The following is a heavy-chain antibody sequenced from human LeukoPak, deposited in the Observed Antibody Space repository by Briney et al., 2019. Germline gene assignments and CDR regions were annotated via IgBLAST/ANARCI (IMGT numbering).Heavy chain of an antibody. CDR2: IYTSGTTT. J-gene: IGHJ6*03. CDR1: DDPINSGVYY. V-gene: IGHV4-61*09. CDR3: ARAKKRSGRSRNFYLDV. Sequence: SETLSLTCTVSDDPINSGVYYWNWIRQPAGKGLEWIGHIYTSGTTTNSNPSLKSRVAISLDTSKNHFSLKLSSVTAADTAVYYCARAKKRSGRSRNFYLDVWDKGTTVTVSS. D-gene: IGHD1-26*01.